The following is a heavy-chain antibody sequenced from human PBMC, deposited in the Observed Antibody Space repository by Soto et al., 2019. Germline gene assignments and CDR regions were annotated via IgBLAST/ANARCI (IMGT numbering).Heavy chain of an antibody. J-gene: IGHJ3*02. D-gene: IGHD3-9*01. V-gene: IGHV3-73*02. Sequence: DVQLVESGGGLVQPGGSLKLSCAASGFTFSSSAIHWVRQASGKGLEWVARIRSKGNNYATAYAASVKGRFTISRDDSKNTAYLQLNSLKSEDTAVYYCTRIFSDAFDIWGQGTMVTVSS. CDR2: IRSKGNNYAT. CDR1: GFTFSSSA. CDR3: TRIFSDAFDI.